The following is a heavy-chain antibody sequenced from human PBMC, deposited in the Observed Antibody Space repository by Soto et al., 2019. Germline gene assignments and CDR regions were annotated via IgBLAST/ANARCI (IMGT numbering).Heavy chain of an antibody. CDR1: GDTFSGYA. CDR3: ARDPLSSFAMDV. J-gene: IGHJ6*02. CDR2: IIPTFGRT. V-gene: IGHV1-69*13. Sequence: GASVKVSCKASGDTFSGYAISWVRQAPGKGLEWMGEIIPTFGRTNYAQKFQGRLTISADDSTSTAYMELSSLLSEDTAVYYCARDPLSSFAMDVWGQGTTVTVSS. D-gene: IGHD3-10*02.